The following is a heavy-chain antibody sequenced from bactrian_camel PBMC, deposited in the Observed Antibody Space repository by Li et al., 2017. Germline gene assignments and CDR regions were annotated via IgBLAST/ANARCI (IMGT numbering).Heavy chain of an antibody. CDR3: ASDDLSYGRCRTSLSRGNFGY. CDR2: IDKSGGYT. V-gene: IGHV3S40*01. Sequence: DVQLVESGGGLVQPGGSLRLSCAASAYSYNSNCKGWFRQAPGKGLEWVSGIDKSGGYTDVADSVKGRFTISQDNAKNTVYLQMNSLKPEDTAMYYCASDDLSYGRCRTSLSRGNFGYWGQGTQVTVS. CDR1: AYSYNSNC. D-gene: IGHD6*01. J-gene: IGHJ6*01.